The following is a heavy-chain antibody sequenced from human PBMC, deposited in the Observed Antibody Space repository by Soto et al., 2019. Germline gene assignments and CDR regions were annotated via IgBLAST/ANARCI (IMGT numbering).Heavy chain of an antibody. CDR3: ARDRELSGDAFDI. J-gene: IGHJ3*02. V-gene: IGHV3-11*05. CDR2: ISSSSSYT. Sequence: QVQLVESGGGLVKPGGSLRLSCAASGFTFSDYYMSWIRQAPGKGLEWVSYISSSSSYTNYADSVKGRFTISRDNAKNSLYLQMNSLRAEDTAVYYCARDRELSGDAFDIWGQGTMVTVSS. D-gene: IGHD1-26*01. CDR1: GFTFSDYY.